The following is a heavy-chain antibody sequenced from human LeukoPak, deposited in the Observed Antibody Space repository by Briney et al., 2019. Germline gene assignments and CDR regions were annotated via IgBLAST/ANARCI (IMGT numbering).Heavy chain of an antibody. J-gene: IGHJ5*02. V-gene: IGHV4-39*01. Sequence: SETLSLTCTASGGSISSSSYYWGWIRQPPGKGLEWIGSIYYSGSTYYNPSLKSRVTISVDTSKNQFSLKLSSVTAADTAVYYCATDYGDTGYWFDPWGQGTLVTVSS. CDR3: ATDYGDTGYWFDP. CDR1: GGSISSSSYY. CDR2: IYYSGST. D-gene: IGHD4-17*01.